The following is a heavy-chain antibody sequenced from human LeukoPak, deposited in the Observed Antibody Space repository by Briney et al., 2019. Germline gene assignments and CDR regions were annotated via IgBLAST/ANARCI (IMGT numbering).Heavy chain of an antibody. J-gene: IGHJ4*02. D-gene: IGHD3-22*01. CDR1: GGSISSGSYY. CDR3: ARGFHYYDSSGLHGLFDY. Sequence: SETLSLTCTVSGGSISSGSYYWSWIRQPPGKGLEWIGYNYYSGSTYYNPSLKSRVTISVDTSKNQFSLKLSSVTAADTAVYYCARGFHYYDSSGLHGLFDYWGQGTLVTVSS. V-gene: IGHV4-30-4*07. CDR2: NYYSGST.